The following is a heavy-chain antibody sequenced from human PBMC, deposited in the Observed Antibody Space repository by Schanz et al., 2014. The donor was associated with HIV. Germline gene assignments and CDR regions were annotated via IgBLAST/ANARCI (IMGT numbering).Heavy chain of an antibody. J-gene: IGHJ4*02. CDR2: ISISGTTT. V-gene: IGHV3-23*01. CDR1: GLTFSNHA. CDR3: AQEEVPNDC. Sequence: VQLLESGGGLVQPGGSLRLSCKVSGLTFSNHAMTWVRQAPGRGLEWLSAISISGTTTYYADSVRGRFTISRDNSKNTVYLHMSSLRVEDTAVYYCAQEEVPNDCWGQGTLVTVSS.